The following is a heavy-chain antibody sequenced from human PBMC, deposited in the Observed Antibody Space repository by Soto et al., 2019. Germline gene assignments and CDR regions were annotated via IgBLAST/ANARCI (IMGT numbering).Heavy chain of an antibody. CDR2: MNPGSGDT. D-gene: IGHD5-18*01. Sequence: ASVKVSCKASGYTFTNNDVSWVRQATGQGLEWMGWMNPGSGDTGYAQKFQGRVTMTRDISIATAYMELSSLTSEDTAIYYCARTESFGSLNWFDPWGQGTLVTASS. CDR3: ARTESFGSLNWFDP. J-gene: IGHJ5*02. V-gene: IGHV1-8*02. CDR1: GYTFTNND.